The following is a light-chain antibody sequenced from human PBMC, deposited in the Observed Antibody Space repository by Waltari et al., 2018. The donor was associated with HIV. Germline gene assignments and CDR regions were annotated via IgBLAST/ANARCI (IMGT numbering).Light chain of an antibody. V-gene: IGLV3-21*04. Sequence: SYVLAQPPSVSVAPGKTARITCGGNNIGSKSVHWYQQKPGQAPVVVIYYDSDRPSGIPERFSGSNSGNPATLTISRVEAVDEADYYCQVWDSSSDAYVFGTGTKVTVL. CDR2: YDS. J-gene: IGLJ1*01. CDR1: NIGSKS. CDR3: QVWDSSSDAYV.